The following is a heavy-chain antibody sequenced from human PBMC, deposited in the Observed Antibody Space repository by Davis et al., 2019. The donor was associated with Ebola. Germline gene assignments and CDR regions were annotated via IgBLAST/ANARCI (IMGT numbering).Heavy chain of an antibody. V-gene: IGHV3-21*01. CDR2: ISSSSSYI. D-gene: IGHD2/OR15-2a*01. J-gene: IGHJ6*04. CDR1: GFTFSSYS. CDR3: ARAFSYYYYGMDV. Sequence: PGGSLRLSCAASGFTFSSYSMNWVRQAPGKGLEWVSSISSSSSYIYYADSVRGRFTISRDNAKNSLYLQMNSLRAKDTAVYYCARAFSYYYYGMDVWGKGTTVTVSS.